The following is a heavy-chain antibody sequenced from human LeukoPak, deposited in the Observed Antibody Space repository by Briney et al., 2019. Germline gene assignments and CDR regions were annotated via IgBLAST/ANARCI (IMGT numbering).Heavy chain of an antibody. Sequence: GASVKVSCKASGGTFSSYAISWVRQAPGQGLEWMGGIIPIFGTANYAQKFQGRVTITADESTSTAYMELSSLRSEDTAVYYCARPIMTTVVGFDSWGQGTLVTVSS. CDR2: IIPIFGTA. V-gene: IGHV1-69*01. CDR1: GGTFSSYA. CDR3: ARPIMTTVVGFDS. J-gene: IGHJ5*01. D-gene: IGHD4-23*01.